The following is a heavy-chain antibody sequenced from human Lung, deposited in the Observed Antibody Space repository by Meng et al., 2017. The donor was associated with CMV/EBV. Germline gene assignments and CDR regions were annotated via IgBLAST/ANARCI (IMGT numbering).Heavy chain of an antibody. Sequence: SLKISCAAPGFTFGDYAMHWVRQAPGKGLEWVSGISWNSGSIGYADSVKGRFTISRDNAKNSLYLQMNSLRAEDTALYYCAKDRGATNRYGMDVWGQGTTVTVSS. CDR1: GFTFGDYA. CDR3: AKDRGATNRYGMDV. D-gene: IGHD1-26*01. V-gene: IGHV3-9*01. CDR2: ISWNSGSI. J-gene: IGHJ6*02.